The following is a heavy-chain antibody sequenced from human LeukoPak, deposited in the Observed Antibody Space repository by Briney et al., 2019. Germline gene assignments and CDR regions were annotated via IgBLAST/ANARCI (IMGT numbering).Heavy chain of an antibody. CDR1: GFTFDDYG. D-gene: IGHD4-17*01. Sequence: GGSLRLSCAASGFTFDDYGMTWVRQAPGKGLEWVSGINWNGGSTGYADSVKGRFTISRDNAKNSLYLQMNSLRAEDTALYYCARGDYGDFTPSVWGQGTLVAVSS. CDR2: INWNGGST. V-gene: IGHV3-20*04. CDR3: ARGDYGDFTPSV. J-gene: IGHJ4*02.